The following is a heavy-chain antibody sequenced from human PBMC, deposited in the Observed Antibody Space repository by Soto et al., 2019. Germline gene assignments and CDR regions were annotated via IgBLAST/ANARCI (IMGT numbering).Heavy chain of an antibody. CDR1: GGSVSSGIHY. CDR3: TRGGSSCPTGVDY. CDR2: VYFSERT. V-gene: IGHV4-61*01. D-gene: IGHD6-13*01. J-gene: IGHJ4*02. Sequence: PSETLSLTCTVSGGSVSSGIHYWSWIRQPPGKGLEWIGYVYFSERTSYNPSLKSRVTISVDTSKNQFSLKLTSVTAADTAVYYCTRGGSSCPTGVDYWGQRTLVTASS.